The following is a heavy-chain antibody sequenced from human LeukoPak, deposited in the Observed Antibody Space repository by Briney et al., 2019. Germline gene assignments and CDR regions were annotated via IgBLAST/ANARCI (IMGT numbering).Heavy chain of an antibody. CDR1: GFTFNNYG. Sequence: QPGRSLRLSCAASGFTFNNYGFHWVRQAPGKGLEWVAAIWYDGSKECYADSVKGRFTISRDNSKNTVYMEMNSLRAEDTAVYWCARDPARSTDNWGQGTLVTVSP. CDR3: ARDPARSTDN. CDR2: IWYDGSKE. V-gene: IGHV3-33*01. D-gene: IGHD5/OR15-5a*01. J-gene: IGHJ4*02.